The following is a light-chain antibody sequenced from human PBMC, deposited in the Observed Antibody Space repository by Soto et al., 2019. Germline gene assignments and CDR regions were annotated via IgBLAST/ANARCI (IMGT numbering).Light chain of an antibody. J-gene: IGKJ2*01. CDR2: GAS. V-gene: IGKV3-20*01. CDR3: QQYGSSPT. Sequence: EIVLTLSPGTLSLSPGETATLSCRASQTVSNSYLAWYQQKPGQAPRLLIYGASSRSAGIPARFSGSGSGTDFTLTISRLEPEDFAVYSCQQYGSSPTFGQGTKLEIK. CDR1: QTVSNSY.